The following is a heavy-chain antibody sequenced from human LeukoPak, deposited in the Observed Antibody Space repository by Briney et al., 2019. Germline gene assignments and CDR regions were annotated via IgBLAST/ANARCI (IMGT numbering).Heavy chain of an antibody. V-gene: IGHV3-48*03. D-gene: IGHD6-19*01. Sequence: GGSLRLSCAASGFTFSSYEMNWVRQAPGKGLEWVSYISSSGSTIYYADSVKGRFTISRDNAKNSLYLQMNSLRAEDTAVYYCARDMGSSGWYFYYYYYMDVWGKGTTVTVSS. CDR1: GFTFSSYE. CDR2: ISSSGSTI. CDR3: ARDMGSSGWYFYYYYYMDV. J-gene: IGHJ6*03.